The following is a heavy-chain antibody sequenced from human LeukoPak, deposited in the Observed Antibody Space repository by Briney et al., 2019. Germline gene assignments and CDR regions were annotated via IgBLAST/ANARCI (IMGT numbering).Heavy chain of an antibody. V-gene: IGHV4-4*09. CDR3: ARINEYYYYMDV. D-gene: IGHD1-1*01. Sequence: PSETLSLTCTVSGGSISSYYWSWIRQPPGKGLEWIGYIYTSGSTHYNPALKSRVTISVDTSKNQFSLKLSSVTAADTAVYYCARINEYYYYMDVWGKGTTVTVS. J-gene: IGHJ6*03. CDR1: GGSISSYY. CDR2: IYTSGST.